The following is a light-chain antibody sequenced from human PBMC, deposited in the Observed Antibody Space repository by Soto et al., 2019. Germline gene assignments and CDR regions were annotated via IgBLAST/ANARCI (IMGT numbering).Light chain of an antibody. Sequence: QSVLTQPPSASASLGASVTLTCTLSSGYSNYKVDWYQQRPGKGPRFVMRVGAGGIVGSKGDGIPDRFSVLGSGLNRYLTIKNIQEEDESDYHCGADHGSGSNFVWVFGGGTQRPS. CDR2: VGAGGIVG. V-gene: IGLV9-49*01. J-gene: IGLJ3*02. CDR1: SGYSNYK. CDR3: GADHGSGSNFVWV.